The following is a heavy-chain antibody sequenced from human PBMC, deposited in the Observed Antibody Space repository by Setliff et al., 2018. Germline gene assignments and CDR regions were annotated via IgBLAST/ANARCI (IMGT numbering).Heavy chain of an antibody. Sequence: SETLSLTCTVSGGSISSYYWSWIRQPPGKGLEWIGSIHYSGSTNYNPSLKSRLTISVDTAKTQFSLRLISVTAADTAVYYCAIHLSSGSYYGGAYYYMDVWGKGTTVTVSS. CDR3: AIHLSSGSYYGGAYYYMDV. J-gene: IGHJ6*03. V-gene: IGHV4-59*08. CDR1: GGSISSYY. D-gene: IGHD1-26*01. CDR2: IHYSGST.